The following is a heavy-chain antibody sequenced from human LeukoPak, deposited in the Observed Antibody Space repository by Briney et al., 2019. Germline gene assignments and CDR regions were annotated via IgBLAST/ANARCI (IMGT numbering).Heavy chain of an antibody. CDR2: ILPGGKES. CDR1: GNSFSTNM. J-gene: IGHJ4*02. CDR3: MAAHGY. Sequence: GGSLRLSCVVSGNSFSTNMMTWVRQAPGKGLEWVATILPGGKESYRVESVKGRFTVSRDNPKNSLFLQMNSLRVDDTAVCYCMAAHGYWGQGTLVTVSS. V-gene: IGHV3-7*01. D-gene: IGHD5-24*01.